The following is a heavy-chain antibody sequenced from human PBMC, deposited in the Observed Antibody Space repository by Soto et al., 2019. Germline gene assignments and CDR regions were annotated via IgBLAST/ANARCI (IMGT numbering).Heavy chain of an antibody. CDR3: ARGFAGRSSSWYDY. CDR1: GGSVSNSNYY. CDR2: VYYRGRS. V-gene: IGHV4-39*07. J-gene: IGHJ4*02. Sequence: SETLSLTCTVSGGSVSNSNYYWGWIRQSPGKGLEWIGSVYYRGRSYSKSSAKSRVTISVDTSKNQLSLKLSSVTAADTAVYYCARGFAGRSSSWYDYWGQGTLVTVSS. D-gene: IGHD6-13*01.